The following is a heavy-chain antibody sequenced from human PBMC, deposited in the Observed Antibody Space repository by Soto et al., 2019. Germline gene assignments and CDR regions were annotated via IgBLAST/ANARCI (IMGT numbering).Heavy chain of an antibody. V-gene: IGHV4-34*01. Sequence: PSETLSLTCAVYGGSFSGYYWSWIRQPPGKGLEWIGEINHSGSTNYNPSLKSRVTISVDTSKNQFSLKLSSVTAADTAVYYCGRVRAANWYFDLWGRGTLVTVSS. D-gene: IGHD2-15*01. J-gene: IGHJ2*01. CDR2: INHSGST. CDR1: GGSFSGYY. CDR3: GRVRAANWYFDL.